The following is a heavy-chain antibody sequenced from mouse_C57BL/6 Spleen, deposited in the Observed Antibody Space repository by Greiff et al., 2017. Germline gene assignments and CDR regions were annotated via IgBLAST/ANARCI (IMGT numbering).Heavy chain of an antibody. J-gene: IGHJ2*01. Sequence: QVQLQQSGPELVKPGASVKISCKASGYAFSSSWLNWVKQRPGKGLEWIGRIYPGDGDTNYNGKFKGKATLTADKSSSTAYMQLSSLTSEDSAVYFCATTFDYWGQGTTLTVSS. CDR2: IYPGDGDT. CDR1: GYAFSSSW. D-gene: IGHD1-1*01. V-gene: IGHV1-82*01. CDR3: ATTFDY.